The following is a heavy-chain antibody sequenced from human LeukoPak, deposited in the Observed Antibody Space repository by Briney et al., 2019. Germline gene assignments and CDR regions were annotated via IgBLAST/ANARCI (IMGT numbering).Heavy chain of an antibody. CDR3: ARARKLRGYYYYGMDV. CDR2: IYTSGST. J-gene: IGHJ6*02. Sequence: PSETLSLTCTVSGGSISSYYWSWIRQPAGKGLEWIGRIYTSGSTNYNPSLKSRVTMSVDTSKNQFSLKLSSVTAADTAVYYCARARKLRGYYYYGMDVWGQGTTVTVSS. V-gene: IGHV4-4*07. CDR1: GGSISSYY.